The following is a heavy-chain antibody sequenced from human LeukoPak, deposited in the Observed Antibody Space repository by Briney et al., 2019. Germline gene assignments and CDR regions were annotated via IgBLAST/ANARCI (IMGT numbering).Heavy chain of an antibody. V-gene: IGHV3-23*01. CDR3: AKGGTGSGSYSIDY. Sequence: GGSLRLSCAASGFTFSTYWMSWVRQAPGKGLEWVSAISGSGGSTYYADSVKGRFTISRDNSKNTLYLQMNSLRAEDTAVYYCAKGGTGSGSYSIDYWGQGTLVTVSS. D-gene: IGHD3-10*01. CDR1: GFTFSTYW. J-gene: IGHJ4*02. CDR2: ISGSGGST.